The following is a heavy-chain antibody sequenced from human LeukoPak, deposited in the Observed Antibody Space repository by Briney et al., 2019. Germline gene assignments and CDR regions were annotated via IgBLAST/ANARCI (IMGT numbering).Heavy chain of an antibody. J-gene: IGHJ4*02. CDR3: ARDFSGASRIDF. D-gene: IGHD4/OR15-4a*01. CDR2: ISSSSSTI. CDR1: GFTFSSYS. Sequence: PGGSLRLSCAASGFTFSSYSMNWVRQAPGKGREWVSYISSSSSTIYYADSVKGRFTISRDNAKNTLYLQMNSLRPEDTAVYYCARDFSGASRIDFWGQGALVSVSS. V-gene: IGHV3-48*01.